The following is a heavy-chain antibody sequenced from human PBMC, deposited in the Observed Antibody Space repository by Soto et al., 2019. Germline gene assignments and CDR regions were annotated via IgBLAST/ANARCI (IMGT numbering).Heavy chain of an antibody. V-gene: IGHV3-23*01. J-gene: IGHJ4*02. CDR2: ISGSGGST. CDR1: GFTFSDYD. Sequence: GGSLRLXCAASGFTFSDYDMSWIRQAPGKGREWVSAISGSGGSTYYADSVKGRFTISRDNSKNTLYLQMNSLKAQDTPADYHAPDPIPTYSYDCRGYYTHQFDYWGQGTLVTVSS. D-gene: IGHD3-22*01. CDR3: APDPIPTYSYDCRGYYTHQFDY.